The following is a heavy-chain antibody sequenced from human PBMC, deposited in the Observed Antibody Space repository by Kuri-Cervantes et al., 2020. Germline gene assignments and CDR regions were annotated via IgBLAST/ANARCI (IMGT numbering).Heavy chain of an antibody. V-gene: IGHV3-30*03. D-gene: IGHD2-2*01. CDR1: GFTFSSYG. Sequence: GGSLRLSCAASGFTFSSYGMHWVRQAPGKGLEWVAVISYDGSNKYYADSVKGRFTIPRDNSKNTLYLQMNSLRAEDTAVYYCARDVTMLFDYWGRGTLVTVSS. J-gene: IGHJ4*02. CDR3: ARDVTMLFDY. CDR2: ISYDGSNK.